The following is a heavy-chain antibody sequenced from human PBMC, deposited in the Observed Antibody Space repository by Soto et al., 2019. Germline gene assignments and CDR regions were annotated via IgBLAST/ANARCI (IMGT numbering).Heavy chain of an antibody. CDR1: GFTFSSYG. V-gene: IGHV3-30*18. CDR3: AKGDYYDSSGAFY. D-gene: IGHD3-22*01. CDR2: ISYDGSNK. J-gene: IGHJ4*02. Sequence: QVQLVESGGGVVQPGRSLRLSCAASGFTFSSYGMHWVRQAPGKGLEWVAVISYDGSNKYYADSVKGRFTISRDNSKNTLYRQRNSLRAEDTAVYYCAKGDYYDSSGAFYWGQGTLVTVSS.